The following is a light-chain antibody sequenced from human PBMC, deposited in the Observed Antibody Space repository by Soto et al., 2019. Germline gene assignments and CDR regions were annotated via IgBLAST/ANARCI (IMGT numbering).Light chain of an antibody. V-gene: IGKV3-20*01. CDR3: QQYSNSPT. J-gene: IGKJ5*01. Sequence: TQSPSSLSLSPGERATLSCRASQSVSSSRVAWYRQKPGQAPRLLIYAASSRATGIPDRFSGSGSGTDFTLTISSLEPEDFAVYYCQQYSNSPTFGEGTRLEIK. CDR2: AAS. CDR1: QSVSSSR.